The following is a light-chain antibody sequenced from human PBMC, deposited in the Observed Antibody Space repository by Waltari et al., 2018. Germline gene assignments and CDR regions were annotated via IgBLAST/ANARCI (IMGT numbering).Light chain of an antibody. CDR1: QSFLSISNNKNY. Sequence: DIVMTQSPDSLTVSLGGRATINCNSSQSFLSISNNKNYLPWYQQKPGQPPKLLIYWASTRESGVPDRFSGSGSGTDFTLTISSLQAEDVAVYYCQQYYSTPLTFGGGTKVEIK. CDR3: QQYYSTPLT. J-gene: IGKJ4*01. V-gene: IGKV4-1*01. CDR2: WAS.